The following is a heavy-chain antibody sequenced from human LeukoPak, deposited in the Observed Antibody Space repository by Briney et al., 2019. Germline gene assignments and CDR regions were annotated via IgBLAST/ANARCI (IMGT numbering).Heavy chain of an antibody. CDR1: GLPIGDFA. Sequence: SGGSLRLSCVASGLPIGDFAMHWVRQAPAQGLEWVSLISGDAVSTFFTDSVKGRFSISRDNSKNSLFLEMSSLRTEDTAMYYCARESGKFDYWGQGTLVAVSS. J-gene: IGHJ4*02. CDR2: ISGDAVST. V-gene: IGHV3-43*02. CDR3: ARESGKFDY.